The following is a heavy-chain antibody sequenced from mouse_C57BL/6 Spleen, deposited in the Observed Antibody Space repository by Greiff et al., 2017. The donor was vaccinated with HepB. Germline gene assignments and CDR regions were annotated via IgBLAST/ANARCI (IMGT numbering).Heavy chain of an antibody. CDR3: TREGAYGTPWFAY. J-gene: IGHJ3*01. CDR1: GFTFSSYA. CDR2: ISSGGDYI. V-gene: IGHV5-9-1*02. Sequence: VQRVESGEGLVKSGGSLKLSCAASGFTFSSYAMSWVRQTPEKRLEWVAYISSGGDYIYYADTVKGRFTISRDNARNTLYLQMSSLKSEDTAMYYCTREGAYGTPWFAYWGQGTLVTVSA. D-gene: IGHD2-10*02.